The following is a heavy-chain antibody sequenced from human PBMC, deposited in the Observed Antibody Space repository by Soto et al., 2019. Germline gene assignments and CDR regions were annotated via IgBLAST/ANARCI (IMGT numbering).Heavy chain of an antibody. D-gene: IGHD2-21*01. CDR3: VRGGGGGQFDS. J-gene: IGHJ4*02. CDR2: ISPKRNYR. Sequence: QIQLVESGGGLVKPGGALRLSCEASGFTFSDFYMSWIRQAPGKGLEWLSYISPKRNYREYAESVKGRHTISRDNAKNSLSLQMNSLRVEDTAVYYCVRGGGGGQFDSWGQGTLVTVSS. V-gene: IGHV3-11*06. CDR1: GFTFSDFY.